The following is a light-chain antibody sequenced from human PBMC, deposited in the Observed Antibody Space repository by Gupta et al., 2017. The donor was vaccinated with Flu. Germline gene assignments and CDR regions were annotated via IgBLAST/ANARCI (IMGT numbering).Light chain of an antibody. J-gene: IGKJ4*01. V-gene: IGKV3-15*01. CDR1: NSVSSN. Sequence: IVISHSPPTLSVSPGERATLSCRASNSVSSNLAWYQQKPGQAPRLLIYGASTRATGIPARFSGSGSGTEFTLTISSLQSEDFAVYYCQQDNNWPPLTFGGGTKVEIK. CDR2: GAS. CDR3: QQDNNWPPLT.